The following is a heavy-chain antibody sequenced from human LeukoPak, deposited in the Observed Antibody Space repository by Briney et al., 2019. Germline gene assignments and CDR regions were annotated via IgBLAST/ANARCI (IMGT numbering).Heavy chain of an antibody. CDR3: AKDRGFSGYDLTDY. Sequence: PGGSLRLSCAASGFTFSSYAMSWVRQAPGKGLEWVSAISGTGGSTYYADSVKGRFTISRDNSKNTLYLQMNSLRAEDTAVYYCAKDRGFSGYDLTDYWGQGTLVTVSS. J-gene: IGHJ4*02. CDR1: GFTFSSYA. D-gene: IGHD5-12*01. V-gene: IGHV3-23*01. CDR2: ISGTGGST.